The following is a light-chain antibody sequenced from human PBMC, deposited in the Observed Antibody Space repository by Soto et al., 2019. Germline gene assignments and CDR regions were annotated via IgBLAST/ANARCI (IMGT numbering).Light chain of an antibody. Sequence: QSILTQPPSVSAAPGPKVTISCSGSSSSSGKNFVSWYQQVARTAPKLLIYEDNKRPSGIPDRFSGSKSGTSATLGITGLQTGDEAEYYCASWDSSLRVVVFGGGTKLTVL. CDR1: SSSSGKNF. CDR3: ASWDSSLRVVV. CDR2: EDN. J-gene: IGLJ2*01. V-gene: IGLV1-51*01.